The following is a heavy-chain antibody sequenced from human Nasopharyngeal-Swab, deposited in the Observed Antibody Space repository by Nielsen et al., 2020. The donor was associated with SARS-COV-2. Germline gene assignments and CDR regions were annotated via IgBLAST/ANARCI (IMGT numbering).Heavy chain of an antibody. CDR1: GDSIANSTFY. CDR2: IYYNGKT. Sequence: ESLKISCTVSGDSIANSTFYWGWNRPPPGKGLEWIGNIYYNGKTYQNTSLKSRLTISVDKSKNQFSLQLSSVTAADTAVYYCVRSSSWYYFDYWAQGTQVTVSS. CDR3: VRSSSWYYFDY. D-gene: IGHD6-13*01. V-gene: IGHV4-39*01. J-gene: IGHJ4*02.